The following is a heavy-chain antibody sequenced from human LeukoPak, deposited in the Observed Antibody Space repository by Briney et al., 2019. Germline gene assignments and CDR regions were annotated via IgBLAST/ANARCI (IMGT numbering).Heavy chain of an antibody. V-gene: IGHV3-21*01. D-gene: IGHD6-13*01. CDR3: ARDNPPWYSNY. J-gene: IGHJ4*02. CDR1: GFTFSSYS. Sequence: GGSLRLSCAASGFTFSSYSMNWARQAPGKGLEWVSSISSSSSYIYYADSVKGRFTISRDNAKNSLYLQMNSLRAEDTAVYYCARDNPPWYSNYWGQGTLVTVSS. CDR2: ISSSSSYI.